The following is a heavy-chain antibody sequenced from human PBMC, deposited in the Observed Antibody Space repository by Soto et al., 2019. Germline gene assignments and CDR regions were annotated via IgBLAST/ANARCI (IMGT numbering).Heavy chain of an antibody. CDR3: AKDWEVVTARSHLEY. CDR1: GFTFSTYG. J-gene: IGHJ4*02. V-gene: IGHV3-30*18. D-gene: IGHD2-21*02. Sequence: ESGGGVVQPGRSLRLSCAASGFTFSTYGMHWVRQAPGKGLEWVALISYDGSNNYYADSVKGRFTISRDNSKNTLYLQMNSLRAEDTAVYYCAKDWEVVTARSHLEYWGQGSLVTVSS. CDR2: ISYDGSNN.